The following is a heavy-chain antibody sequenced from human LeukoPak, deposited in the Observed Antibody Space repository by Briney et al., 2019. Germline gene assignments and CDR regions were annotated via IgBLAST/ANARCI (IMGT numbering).Heavy chain of an antibody. Sequence: PGRSLRVSCVASGFTFSSYGMHWVRQAPGKGLEWVAVIWYDGSNKYYADSVKGRFTISRDNSKNTLYLQMNSLRAEDTAVYYCAKGRDGDYYFDYWGQGTLVTVSS. CDR3: AKGRDGDYYFDY. CDR2: IWYDGSNK. J-gene: IGHJ4*02. CDR1: GFTFSSYG. V-gene: IGHV3-33*06. D-gene: IGHD4-17*01.